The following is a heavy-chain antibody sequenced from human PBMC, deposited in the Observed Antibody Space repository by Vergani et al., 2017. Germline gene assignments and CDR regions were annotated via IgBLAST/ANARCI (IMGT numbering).Heavy chain of an antibody. CDR3: AKDGTGPVWFGELLCGVNYYGMDV. Sequence: EVQLLESGGGLVQPGGSLRLSCAASGFTFSSYAMSWVRQAPGKGLEWVSAISGSGGSTYYADSVKGRFTISRDNSKNTLYLQINSLRAEDTAVYYCAKDGTGPVWFGELLCGVNYYGMDVWGQGTTVTVSS. V-gene: IGHV3-23*01. J-gene: IGHJ6*02. CDR2: ISGSGGST. D-gene: IGHD3-10*01. CDR1: GFTFSSYA.